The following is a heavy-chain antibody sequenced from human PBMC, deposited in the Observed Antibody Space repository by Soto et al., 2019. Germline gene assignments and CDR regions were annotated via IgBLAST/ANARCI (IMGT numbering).Heavy chain of an antibody. D-gene: IGHD2-2*01. J-gene: IGHJ3*01. CDR2: ISSSSSYI. CDR1: GFTFSSYS. CDR3: ASRGGYCSSTSSSSAFDL. V-gene: IGHV3-21*01. Sequence: GGSLRLSCAASGFTFSSYSMNWVRQAPGKGLEWVSSISSSSSYIYYADSVKGRFTISRDNAKNSLYLQMNSLRAEDSAVYYCASRGGYCSSTSSSSAFDLWGQGTMVTVSS.